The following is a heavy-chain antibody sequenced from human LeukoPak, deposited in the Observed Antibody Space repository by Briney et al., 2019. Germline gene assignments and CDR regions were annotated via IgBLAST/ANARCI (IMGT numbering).Heavy chain of an antibody. CDR3: AKGRTGYSSSWSWGVDY. Sequence: PGGSLRLSCAASGFTFSDYYMSWIRQAPGKGLEWVSYISSGGTTIYYADSVKGRFTISRDNAKNSLYLQMNSLRAEDTAVYYCAKGRTGYSSSWSWGVDYWGQGTLVTVSS. CDR1: GFTFSDYY. V-gene: IGHV3-11*01. D-gene: IGHD6-13*01. J-gene: IGHJ4*02. CDR2: ISSGGTTI.